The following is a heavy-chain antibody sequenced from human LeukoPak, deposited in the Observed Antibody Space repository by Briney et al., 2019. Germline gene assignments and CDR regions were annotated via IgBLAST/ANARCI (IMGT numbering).Heavy chain of an antibody. CDR1: GGSISNYY. CDR2: IYYSGST. Sequence: SETLSLTCTVSGGSISNYYWSWIRQPPGKGLEWIGYIYYSGSTNYNPSLKSRVTISVDTSKNQFSLKLSSVTAADTAVYYCARSTTGDGYNYWFDPWGQGTLVTVSS. J-gene: IGHJ5*02. D-gene: IGHD5-24*01. CDR3: ARSTTGDGYNYWFDP. V-gene: IGHV4-59*01.